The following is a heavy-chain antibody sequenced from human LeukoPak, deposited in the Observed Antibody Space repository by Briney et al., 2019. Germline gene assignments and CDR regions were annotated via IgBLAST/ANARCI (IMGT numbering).Heavy chain of an antibody. Sequence: GGSLRLSCAASVFTFSDYYMSWIRQAPGKGLEWVSYISSSGSTIYYADSVKGRFTISRDNAKNSLYLQMNSLRAEDTAVYYRARDRETTVTVFGVVGSYNYYMDVWGKGTTVTVSS. V-gene: IGHV3-11*04. J-gene: IGHJ6*03. D-gene: IGHD3-3*01. CDR3: ARDRETTVTVFGVVGSYNYYMDV. CDR1: VFTFSDYY. CDR2: ISSSGSTI.